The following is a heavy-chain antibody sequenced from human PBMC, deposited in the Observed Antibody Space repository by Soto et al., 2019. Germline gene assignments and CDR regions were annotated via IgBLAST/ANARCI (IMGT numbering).Heavy chain of an antibody. J-gene: IGHJ4*02. D-gene: IGHD5-12*01. CDR1: GGSISSSNW. Sequence: QVQLQESGPGLVKPSGTLSLTCAVSGGSISSSNWWSWVRQPPGKGLEWIGEIYHSGSTNYNPSRKSHVDIAVHKSKNPCSLKLSSVTAADTAVYYLARGGGYDVRYFDYWGQGTLVTVSS. V-gene: IGHV4-4*02. CDR2: IYHSGST. CDR3: ARGGGYDVRYFDY.